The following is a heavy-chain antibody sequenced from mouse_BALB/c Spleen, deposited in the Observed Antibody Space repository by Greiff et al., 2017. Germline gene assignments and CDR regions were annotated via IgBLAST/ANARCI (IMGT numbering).Heavy chain of an antibody. CDR1: GYTFTSYW. CDR2: INPSTGYT. CDR3: ATVIYYRDY. J-gene: IGHJ2*01. V-gene: IGHV1-7*01. D-gene: IGHD2-14*01. Sequence: QVQLQQSGAELAKPGASVKMSCKASGYTFTSYWMHWVKQRPGQGLEWIGYINPSTGYTEYNQKFKDKATLTADKSSSTAYMQLSSLTSEDSAVYYCATVIYYRDYWGQGTTLTVSS.